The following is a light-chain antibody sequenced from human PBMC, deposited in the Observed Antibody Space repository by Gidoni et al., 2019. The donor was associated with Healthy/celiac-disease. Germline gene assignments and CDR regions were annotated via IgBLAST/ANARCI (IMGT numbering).Light chain of an antibody. V-gene: IGKV1-39*01. J-gene: IGKJ3*01. Sequence: DIQMTQSPSSLSASVGDRVTITCRASQSISSYLNWYQQKPGKAPKLLIYAASSLQSGVPSRFSGSGSGTDFILTISSLQPEDVATYYCQQSYSTPFTFGPGTKVDIK. CDR1: QSISSY. CDR2: AAS. CDR3: QQSYSTPFT.